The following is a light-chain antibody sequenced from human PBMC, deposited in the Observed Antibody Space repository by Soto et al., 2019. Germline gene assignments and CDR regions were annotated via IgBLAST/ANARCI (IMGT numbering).Light chain of an antibody. CDR1: QALSEY. J-gene: IGKJ4*01. Sequence: DSQLTQTPSLLTASVGDTDTITCRSSQALSEYLAWYQQKPGKAPDLLIYSASTLQSGVPSRFSGSGSATEFSLTIRALQPEDFATYYCQQLSRYPLTFGGGTKVDIK. CDR2: SAS. V-gene: IGKV1-9*01. CDR3: QQLSRYPLT.